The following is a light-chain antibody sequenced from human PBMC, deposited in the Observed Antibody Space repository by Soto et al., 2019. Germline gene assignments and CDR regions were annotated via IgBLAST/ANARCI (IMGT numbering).Light chain of an antibody. CDR3: SSYAGSSNV. CDR2: EVN. CDR1: SSDVGGYNY. J-gene: IGLJ1*01. Sequence: QSALTQPPSASGSPGQPVAISCTVTSSDVGGYNYVSWYQQHPGKAPKLMIYEVNKRPSGVPDRFSGSKSGNTASLTVSGLQAEDEADYYCSSYAGSSNVFGTGTKVTVL. V-gene: IGLV2-8*01.